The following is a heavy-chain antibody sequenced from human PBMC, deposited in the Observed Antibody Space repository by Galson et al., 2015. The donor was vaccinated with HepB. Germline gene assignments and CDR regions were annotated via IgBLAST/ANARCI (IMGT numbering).Heavy chain of an antibody. J-gene: IGHJ4*02. CDR3: AKRGGSLGNYFDF. CDR2: VSGSGTRT. CDR1: GFTFSIYA. D-gene: IGHD1-26*01. V-gene: IGHV3-23*01. Sequence: SLRLSCAASGFTFSIYAMSWVRQAPGKGLEWVAAVSGSGTRTDHADSVKGRLAISRDNSRNTLYLQMNSLRAEDTAVYYCAKRGGSLGNYFDFWGQGTLVTVSS.